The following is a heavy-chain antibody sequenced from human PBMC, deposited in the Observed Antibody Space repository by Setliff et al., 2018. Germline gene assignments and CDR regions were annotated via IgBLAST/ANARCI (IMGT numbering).Heavy chain of an antibody. D-gene: IGHD2-15*01. J-gene: IGHJ4*02. CDR3: ASSSGGNYEAYFDY. CDR1: GFTFNNSW. V-gene: IGHV3-30*03. Sequence: LSLSCAVSGFTFNNSWMTWVRQTPGKGLEWVAVISYDGTITHYVDSVKGRFSISRDNSQNTLYLQMNSLSPEDTALYYCASSSGGNYEAYFDYWGQGTLVTVSS. CDR2: ISYDGTIT.